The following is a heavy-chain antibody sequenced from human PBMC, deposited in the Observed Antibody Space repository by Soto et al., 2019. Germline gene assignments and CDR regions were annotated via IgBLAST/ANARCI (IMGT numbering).Heavy chain of an antibody. CDR2: ISPSGGST. CDR1: GFTFSNYG. D-gene: IGHD3-10*01. J-gene: IGHJ4*02. V-gene: IGHV3-23*01. Sequence: GGFLRLSCAASGFTFSNYGRSWVRQAPGKGLEWVSGISPSGGSTYYADSVEGRFTISRDNSKNTLYLQINNLRAEDTALYYCAKRVEGSGTYYKGPFDYWGQGTLVTVSS. CDR3: AKRVEGSGTYYKGPFDY.